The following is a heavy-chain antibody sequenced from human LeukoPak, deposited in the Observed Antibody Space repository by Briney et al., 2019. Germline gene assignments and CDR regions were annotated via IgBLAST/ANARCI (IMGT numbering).Heavy chain of an antibody. V-gene: IGHV4-39*01. CDR2: VYYSGTT. Sequence: SETLSLTCSVSGDSIGSRSYYWSWIRQPPGKGLEWIGSVYYSGTTYYNPSLKSRVTVSVDTSKNQFSLRLSSVTTADTAVYYCASHSSGTYYRFDYWGQGTLVTVSS. J-gene: IGHJ4*02. CDR3: ASHSSGTYYRFDY. D-gene: IGHD1-26*01. CDR1: GDSIGSRSYY.